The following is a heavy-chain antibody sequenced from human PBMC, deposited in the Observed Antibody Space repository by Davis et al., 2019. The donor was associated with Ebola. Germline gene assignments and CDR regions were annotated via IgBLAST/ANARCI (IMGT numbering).Heavy chain of an antibody. J-gene: IGHJ6*02. CDR3: ARALGYCSSTSCYPPHFGMDV. CDR2: INPNSGGT. Sequence: ASVKVSCKASGYTFTGYYMHWVRQAPGQGLEWMGWINPNSGGTNYAQKFQGWVTMTRDTSISTAYMELSRLRSDETAVYYCARALGYCSSTSCYPPHFGMDVWGQGTTVTVSS. V-gene: IGHV1-2*04. CDR1: GYTFTGYY. D-gene: IGHD2-2*01.